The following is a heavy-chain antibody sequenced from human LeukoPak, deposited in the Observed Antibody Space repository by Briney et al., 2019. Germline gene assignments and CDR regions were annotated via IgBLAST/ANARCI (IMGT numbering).Heavy chain of an antibody. CDR3: ARQSPSSAYYYYGMDV. V-gene: IGHV4-39*01. J-gene: IGHJ6*02. CDR2: IYYSGST. Sequence: KASETLSLTCTVSGGSISSYYWGWIRQPPGKGLEWIGSIYYSGSTYYNPSLKSRVTISVDTSKNQFSLKLSSVTAADTAVYYCARQSPSSAYYYYGMDVWGQGTTVTVSS. CDR1: GGSISSYY. D-gene: IGHD6-13*01.